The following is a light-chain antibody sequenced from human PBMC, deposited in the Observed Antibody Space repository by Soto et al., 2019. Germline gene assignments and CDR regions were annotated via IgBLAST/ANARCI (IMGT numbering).Light chain of an antibody. CDR3: QQYNNWPPAHT. CDR1: QSVSSN. Sequence: EILMTQSPATLSVSPGERATLSCRASQSVSSNLAWYQQKPGQAPRLLIYGASTRATGIPARFSGSGSGTEFTLTISSLQSEDFAVYYCQQYNNWPPAHTFGGGTKVEIK. V-gene: IGKV3-15*01. J-gene: IGKJ4*01. CDR2: GAS.